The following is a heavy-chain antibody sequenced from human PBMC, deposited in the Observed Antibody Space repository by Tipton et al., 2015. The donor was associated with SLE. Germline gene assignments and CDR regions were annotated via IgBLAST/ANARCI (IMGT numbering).Heavy chain of an antibody. D-gene: IGHD3-22*01. CDR3: ARVSDYYDSSGYYPASYYFDY. Sequence: TLSLTCTVSGGSIRSGGYFWSWIRQPPGKGLEWLGYIDYSGSTYYNPSRKSRVTISVDTSKNQFSLKLSSVTAADTAVYYCARVSDYYDSSGYYPASYYFDYWGQGTLVTVSS. CDR2: IDYSGST. J-gene: IGHJ4*02. V-gene: IGHV4-31*03. CDR1: GGSIRSGGYF.